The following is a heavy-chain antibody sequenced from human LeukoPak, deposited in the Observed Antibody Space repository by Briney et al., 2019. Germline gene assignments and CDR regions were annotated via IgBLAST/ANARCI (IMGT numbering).Heavy chain of an antibody. V-gene: IGHV3-48*03. CDR1: GFTFSSYE. Sequence: PGGSLRLSCAASGFTFSSYEMNWVRQAPGKGLEWVSYISSSGSTIYYADSVKGRFTISRDNAKNSLYLQMNSLRAEDTAVYYCARDMVRGQRFSSRYNYYMDVWGKGTTVTISS. J-gene: IGHJ6*03. CDR2: ISSSGSTI. CDR3: ARDMVRGQRFSSRYNYYMDV. D-gene: IGHD3-10*01.